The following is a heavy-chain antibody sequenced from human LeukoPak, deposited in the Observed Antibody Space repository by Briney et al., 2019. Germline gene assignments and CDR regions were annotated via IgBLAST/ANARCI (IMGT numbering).Heavy chain of an antibody. CDR3: AKAVGGTHYYYMDV. D-gene: IGHD1-1*01. J-gene: IGHJ6*03. Sequence: GRSLRLSCAASGFTFSSYGMHWVRQAPGKGLEWVAVIWYDGSNKYYADSVKGRFTISRDNAKNSLYLQMNSLRAEDMALYYCAKAVGGTHYYYMDVWGKGTTVTVSS. CDR1: GFTFSSYG. V-gene: IGHV3-33*03. CDR2: IWYDGSNK.